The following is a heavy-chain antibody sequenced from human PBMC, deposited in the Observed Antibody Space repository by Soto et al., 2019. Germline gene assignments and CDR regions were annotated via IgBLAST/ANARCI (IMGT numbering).Heavy chain of an antibody. D-gene: IGHD3-22*01. Sequence: PGESVKISCXGSGHIFSNYWIGWVRQMPGKGLEWMGIIYPGDSDTRYSPSFQGQVTITVDKSINTAYLQWSRLKASDTAIYYCARQRLWGTSGYYYFENWGQGTLVTVSS. J-gene: IGHJ4*02. V-gene: IGHV5-51*01. CDR3: ARQRLWGTSGYYYFEN. CDR1: GHIFSNYW. CDR2: IYPGDSDT.